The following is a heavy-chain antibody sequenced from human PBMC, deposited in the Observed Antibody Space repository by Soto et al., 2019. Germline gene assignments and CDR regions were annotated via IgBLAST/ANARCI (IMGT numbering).Heavy chain of an antibody. CDR3: AHSSCSGGSCYSFIWFDP. J-gene: IGHJ5*02. CDR2: IYWDDDK. Sequence: QITLKESGPTLVKPTQTLTLTCTFSGFSLSTSGVGVGSIRQPPGKALEWLALIYWDDDKRYSPSLKSRLTMTKDTSKNQVVLTMTNMDPVDTATYYCAHSSCSGGSCYSFIWFDPWGQGTLVTVSS. D-gene: IGHD2-15*01. V-gene: IGHV2-5*02. CDR1: GFSLSTSGVG.